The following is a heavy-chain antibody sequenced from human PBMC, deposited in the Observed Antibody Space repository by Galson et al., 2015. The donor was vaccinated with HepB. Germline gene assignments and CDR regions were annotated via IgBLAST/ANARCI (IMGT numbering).Heavy chain of an antibody. Sequence: SLRLSCAASGFTFSNAWMSWVRQAPGKGLEWVGRIKSKTDGGTTDYAAPVKGRFTISRDDSKNTLYLQMNSLKTEDTAVYYCTTEFTIFGVVTPNYFDYWGQGTLVTVSS. D-gene: IGHD3-3*01. J-gene: IGHJ4*02. V-gene: IGHV3-15*01. CDR1: GFTFSNAW. CDR3: TTEFTIFGVVTPNYFDY. CDR2: IKSKTDGGTT.